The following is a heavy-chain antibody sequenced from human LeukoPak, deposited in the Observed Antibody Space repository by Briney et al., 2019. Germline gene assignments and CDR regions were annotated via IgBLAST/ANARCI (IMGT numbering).Heavy chain of an antibody. J-gene: IGHJ1*01. CDR3: ARGDGSYLGTEYFLP. D-gene: IGHD1-26*01. CDR1: GGSISDYY. Sequence: PSETLSLTCTVSGGSISDYYWSWIRQPPGKGLEWIGYIYYIYNGGSTKYSPSLKSRVTISVDTSKNQLSLRLNSVTAADTAVYYCARGDGSYLGTEYFLPWGQGTQVTVSS. V-gene: IGHV4-59*01. CDR2: IYYIYNGGST.